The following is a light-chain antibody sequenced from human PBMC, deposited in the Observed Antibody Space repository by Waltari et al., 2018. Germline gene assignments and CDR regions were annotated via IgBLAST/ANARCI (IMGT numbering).Light chain of an antibody. CDR1: QSIGHF. Sequence: EIVLKQYPAPLSLSPGERAALSCRASQSIGHFLAWYQHKPGQAPRLLIYDATNRATGVPARLSRSGSETDFTLTISSLEPEEFAFYYCQHRSNWYTFGLGTKLEIK. CDR3: QHRSNWYT. V-gene: IGKV3-11*01. J-gene: IGKJ2*01. CDR2: DAT.